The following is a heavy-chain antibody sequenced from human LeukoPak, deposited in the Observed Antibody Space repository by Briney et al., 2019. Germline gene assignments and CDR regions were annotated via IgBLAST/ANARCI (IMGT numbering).Heavy chain of an antibody. D-gene: IGHD5-18*01. Sequence: GGSMRLSCEASGFSFSLYAMNWVRQAPGKGLEWVSHIIGSSSTIYYADSVKGRFTISRDNAKNSLYLQMNSLRAEDSAVYYCARDGGGYTYGNYYMDVWGKETTVTVSS. J-gene: IGHJ6*03. CDR3: ARDGGGYTYGNYYMDV. CDR2: IIGSSSTI. V-gene: IGHV3-48*01. CDR1: GFSFSLYA.